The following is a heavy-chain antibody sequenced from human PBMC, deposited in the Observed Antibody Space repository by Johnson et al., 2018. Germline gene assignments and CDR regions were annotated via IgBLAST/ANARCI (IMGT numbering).Heavy chain of an antibody. V-gene: IGHV3-30-3*01. Sequence: QVQLVQSGGGVVQPGRSLRLSCAASGFTFGHYAMHWVRQAPGKGLEWVAIISYDGNNKYYGDSMKGRFTISRDNFKKTVYLQMNSRRAEDTAVYYCVKDGPRGVGATWGDGGDIWGQGTMVTVSS. CDR2: ISYDGNNK. J-gene: IGHJ3*02. CDR3: VKDGPRGVGATWGDGGDI. D-gene: IGHD1-26*01. CDR1: GFTFGHYA.